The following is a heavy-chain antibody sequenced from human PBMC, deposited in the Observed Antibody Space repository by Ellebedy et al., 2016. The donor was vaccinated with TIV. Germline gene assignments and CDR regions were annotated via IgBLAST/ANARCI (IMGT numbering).Heavy chain of an antibody. D-gene: IGHD2-21*02. V-gene: IGHV3-74*01. CDR1: GFIFSSYA. J-gene: IGHJ4*02. CDR2: MNSDGSST. CDR3: VRARPYCGGDCFSFGN. Sequence: GGSLRLXXAASGFIFSSYAMSWVRQAPGEGLVWVSRMNSDGSSTNYADSVKGRFTISRDNAKNTLYLQMHSLRAEDTAVYYCVRARPYCGGDCFSFGNWGQGSLVTVSS.